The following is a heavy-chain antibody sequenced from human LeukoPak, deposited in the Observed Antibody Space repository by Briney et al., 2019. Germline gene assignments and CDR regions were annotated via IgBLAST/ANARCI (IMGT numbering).Heavy chain of an antibody. CDR3: ARERRGYSHGSGVMDH. CDR1: GYTFTGYY. CDR2: INPNSGGT. Sequence: GASVKVSCKASGYTFTGYYMHWVRQAPGQGLEWMGWINPNSGGTNYAQKFQGRVTMTRDTSISTVYMELNRLRFDDTAVYYCARERRGYSHGSGVMDHWGQGTLVTVSS. V-gene: IGHV1-2*02. J-gene: IGHJ4*02. D-gene: IGHD5-18*01.